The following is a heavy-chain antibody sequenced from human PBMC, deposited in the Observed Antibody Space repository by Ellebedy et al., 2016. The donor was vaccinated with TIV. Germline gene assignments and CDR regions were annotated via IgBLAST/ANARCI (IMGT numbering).Heavy chain of an antibody. D-gene: IGHD2-15*01. CDR1: GGSFSGYY. J-gene: IGHJ4*02. CDR3: ASGDCSGGSCYKNDN. V-gene: IGHV4-34*01. CDR2: LNHSGST. Sequence: SETLSLTCAVYGGSFSGYYWIWNRQPPGKGLGWIGELNHSGSTSSNPSLKSRVTISIDMSKNQFSLKLSSVTAADTAVYYCASGDCSGGSCYKNDNWGQGTLVTVSS.